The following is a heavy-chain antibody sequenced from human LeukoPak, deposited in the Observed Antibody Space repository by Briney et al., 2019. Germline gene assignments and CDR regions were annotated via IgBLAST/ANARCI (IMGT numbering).Heavy chain of an antibody. V-gene: IGHV3-9*01. D-gene: IGHD6-13*01. CDR2: ISWNSGSI. CDR1: GFTFDDYA. Sequence: QPGRSLRLSCAASGFTFDDYAMHWVRQAPGKGLEWVSGISWNSGSIGYADSVKGRFTISRDNAKNSLYLQMNSLRAEDTALYYCAKDIASSSWYSYFQHWGQGTLVTVSS. CDR3: AKDIASSSWYSYFQH. J-gene: IGHJ1*01.